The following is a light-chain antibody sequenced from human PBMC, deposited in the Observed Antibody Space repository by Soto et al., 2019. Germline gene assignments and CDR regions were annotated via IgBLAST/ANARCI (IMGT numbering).Light chain of an antibody. J-gene: IGKJ4*01. CDR3: QQRSSWPLT. CDR1: QSVRAY. Sequence: IVLTQSPDTLSLSPGERATLSCRASQSVRAYLAWYQQKPGQAPRLLIYDASNRATGIPARFSGRGSGTDFTLTISSLEPEDFGVYYCQQRSSWPLTFGGGTNVDIK. V-gene: IGKV3-11*01. CDR2: DAS.